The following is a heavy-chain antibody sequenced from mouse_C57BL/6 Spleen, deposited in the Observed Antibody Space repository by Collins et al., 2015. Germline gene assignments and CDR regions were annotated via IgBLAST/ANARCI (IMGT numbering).Heavy chain of an antibody. CDR2: ISYSGST. CDR1: GYSITSDYA. D-gene: IGHD1-2*01. CDR3: ARRERPSYAMDY. V-gene: IGHV3-2*02. J-gene: IGHJ4*01. Sequence: DVQLQESGPGLVKPSQSLSLTCTVTGYSITSDYAWNWIRQFPGNKLEWMGYISYSGSTSYNPSLKSRISITRDTSKNQFFLQLNSVTTEDTATYYCARRERPSYAMDYWGQGTSVTVSS.